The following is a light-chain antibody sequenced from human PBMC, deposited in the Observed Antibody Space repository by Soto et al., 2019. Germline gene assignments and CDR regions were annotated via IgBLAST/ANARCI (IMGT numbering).Light chain of an antibody. CDR2: DVS. J-gene: IGLJ3*02. CDR3: CLYTASYSV. Sequence: QSALTQPRSVSGSPGQSVAISCTATSSDVGGFDFVSWYQQHPGKAPKLVIYDVSKRPSGVPDRFSGSRSVDTASLTISGLQAEDEADYYCCLYTASYSVFGGGTKLTVL. V-gene: IGLV2-11*01. CDR1: SSDVGGFDF.